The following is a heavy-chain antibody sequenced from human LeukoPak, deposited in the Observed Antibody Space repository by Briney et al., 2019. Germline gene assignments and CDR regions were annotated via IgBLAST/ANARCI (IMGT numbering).Heavy chain of an antibody. V-gene: IGHV4-39*07. CDR1: GGSISSSSYY. D-gene: IGHD6-19*01. Sequence: SETLSLTCTVSGGSISSSSYYWGWTRQPPGKGLEWIGSIYYSGSTYYNPSLKSRVTISVDTSKNQFSLKLSSVTAADTAVYYCARGRRDYIAVAGTGDWFDPWGQGTLVTVSS. CDR2: IYYSGST. CDR3: ARGRRDYIAVAGTGDWFDP. J-gene: IGHJ5*02.